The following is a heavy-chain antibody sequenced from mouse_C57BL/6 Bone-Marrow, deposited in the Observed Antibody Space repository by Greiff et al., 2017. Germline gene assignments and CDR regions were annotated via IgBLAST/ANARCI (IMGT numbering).Heavy chain of an antibody. D-gene: IGHD2-1*01. CDR1: GFTFSDYG. Sequence: EVMLVESGGGLVQPGGSLKLSCAASGFTFSDYGMAWVRQAPRKGPEWVAFISNLAYSIYYADTVTGRFTISRENAKNTLYLEMSSLRSEDTAMYYCARLYYGNWYYFDYWGQGTTLTVSS. J-gene: IGHJ2*01. CDR3: ARLYYGNWYYFDY. CDR2: ISNLAYSI. V-gene: IGHV5-15*01.